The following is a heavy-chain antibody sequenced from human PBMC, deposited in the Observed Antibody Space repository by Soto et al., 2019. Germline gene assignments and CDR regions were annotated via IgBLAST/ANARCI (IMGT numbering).Heavy chain of an antibody. J-gene: IGHJ5*02. Sequence: ASVKVSCKVSGYTFTSYGISWVRQAPGQGLEWMGWISAYNGNTNYAQNFQERVTMTTDTSTNTAYMELRSLRSDDTAIYYCARDRPGISVIRAVKTYNYFDPWGQGTLVTVSS. CDR2: ISAYNGNT. CDR1: GYTFTSYG. V-gene: IGHV1-18*04. CDR3: ARDRPGISVIRAVKTYNYFDP. D-gene: IGHD3-10*01.